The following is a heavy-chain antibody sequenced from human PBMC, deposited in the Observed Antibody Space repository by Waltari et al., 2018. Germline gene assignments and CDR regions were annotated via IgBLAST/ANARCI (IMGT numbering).Heavy chain of an antibody. Sequence: EVQLVESGGGLVQPGRSLRLSCVASGFIFDDYAMHWVRQAPGKGLEWVSGISWNTYNIGYADSVKGRLTISRDNAKNSLYLQVNSLRPEDTALYYCAKDRRSGGYSYGPLDYWGQGTLVTVSS. D-gene: IGHD5-18*01. CDR1: GFIFDDYA. CDR2: ISWNTYNI. J-gene: IGHJ4*02. CDR3: AKDRRSGGYSYGPLDY. V-gene: IGHV3-9*01.